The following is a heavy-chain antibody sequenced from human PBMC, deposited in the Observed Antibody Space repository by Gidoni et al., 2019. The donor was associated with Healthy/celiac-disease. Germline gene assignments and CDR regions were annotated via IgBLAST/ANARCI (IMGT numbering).Heavy chain of an antibody. CDR3: ARSAWGELLSPYWYFDL. CDR1: GFSLSNARMG. D-gene: IGHD1-26*01. V-gene: IGHV2-26*01. CDR2: IFSNDEK. Sequence: QVTLKESCPVLVKPTETLTLTCTVSGFSLSNARMGVSWIRQPPGKALEWLAHIFSNDEKSYSTSLQSRLNISKDTSKSQVVLTMTNMDPVDTATYYCARSAWGELLSPYWYFDLWGRGTLVTVSS. J-gene: IGHJ2*01.